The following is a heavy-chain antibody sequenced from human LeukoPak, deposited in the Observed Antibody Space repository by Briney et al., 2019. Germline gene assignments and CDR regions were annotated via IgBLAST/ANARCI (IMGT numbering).Heavy chain of an antibody. V-gene: IGHV3-66*01. J-gene: IGHJ4*02. CDR2: IYSGGST. CDR1: GFTVSSNY. Sequence: GGSLRLSCAASGFTVSSNYMSWVRQAPGKGLEWVSVIYSGGSTYYADSVKGRFTISRDNSKNTLYLQMNSLRAEDTAVYYCARGLKYSSGWYYFDYWGQGTLVTVSS. D-gene: IGHD6-19*01. CDR3: ARGLKYSSGWYYFDY.